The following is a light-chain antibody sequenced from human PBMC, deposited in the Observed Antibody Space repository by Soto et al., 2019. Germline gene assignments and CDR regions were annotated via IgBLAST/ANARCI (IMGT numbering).Light chain of an antibody. CDR3: GTWDTSLSVFYP. CDR1: SSNIGNNC. J-gene: IGLJ1*01. CDR2: DNN. V-gene: IGLV1-51*01. Sequence: VRTEPPSVSAAPVQKATISCSGSSSNIGNNCVSWYQQLPGTAPKLLIYDNNKRPSGIPDRFSGFKSGTSATLGITGLQTGDEADYYCGTWDTSLSVFYPFATGTKVT.